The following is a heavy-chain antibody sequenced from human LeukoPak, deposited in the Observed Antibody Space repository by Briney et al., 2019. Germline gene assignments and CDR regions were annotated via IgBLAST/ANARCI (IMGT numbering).Heavy chain of an antibody. J-gene: IGHJ4*02. CDR1: GYTFTGYY. CDR2: INPNSGGT. V-gene: IGHV1-2*02. D-gene: IGHD3-3*01. CDR3: ARQNDDDFWSGMYYFDY. Sequence: ASVKVSCKASGYTFTGYYMHWVRQAPGQGLEWMGWINPNSGGTNYAQKFQGRVTMTRDTSISTAYMELSRLRSDDTAVYYCARQNDDDFWSGMYYFDYWGQGTLVTVYS.